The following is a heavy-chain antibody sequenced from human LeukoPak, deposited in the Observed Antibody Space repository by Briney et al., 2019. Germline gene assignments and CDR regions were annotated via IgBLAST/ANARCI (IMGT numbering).Heavy chain of an antibody. V-gene: IGHV3-73*01. D-gene: IGHD2-2*01. J-gene: IGHJ3*02. CDR2: IRSKRNNYAT. CDR3: SRLEDTSPIEVALDI. CDR1: GFTLSGSV. Sequence: GGSLRLSCAGSGFTLSGSVIHWVRQAAGKGLEGVGRIRSKRNNYATAYAASGKGRFTIARDDSKNRVYVNMDSLKTEDTALYYCSRLEDTSPIEVALDIWGQGTVVTVSS.